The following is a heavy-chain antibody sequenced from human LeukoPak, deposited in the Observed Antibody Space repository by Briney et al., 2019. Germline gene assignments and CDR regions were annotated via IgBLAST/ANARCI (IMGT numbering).Heavy chain of an antibody. V-gene: IGHV1-69*06. CDR2: IIPIFGTA. J-gene: IGHJ5*02. Sequence: ASVKVSCKASGGTFSSYAISWVRQAPGQGLEWMGGIIPIFGTANYAQKFQGRVTITADKSTSTAYMELSSLRSEDTAVYYCARKVPNDSSGYYYRGQFDPWGQETLVTVSS. CDR1: GGTFSSYA. D-gene: IGHD3-22*01. CDR3: ARKVPNDSSGYYYRGQFDP.